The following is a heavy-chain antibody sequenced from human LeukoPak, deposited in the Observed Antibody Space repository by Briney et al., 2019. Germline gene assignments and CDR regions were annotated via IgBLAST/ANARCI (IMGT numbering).Heavy chain of an antibody. D-gene: IGHD6-13*01. J-gene: IGHJ5*02. V-gene: IGHV4-59*08. CDR3: ARHLMGSSWYGFDP. CDR1: GGSISIYY. CDR2: VSYTGTT. Sequence: SETLSLACTVSGGSISIYYWDWIRQPPGKGLEWIGYVSYTGTTNYNPSLNSRVTISVDSSKNQFSLELTSVTAADTAVYYCARHLMGSSWYGFDPWGQGTLVTVSS.